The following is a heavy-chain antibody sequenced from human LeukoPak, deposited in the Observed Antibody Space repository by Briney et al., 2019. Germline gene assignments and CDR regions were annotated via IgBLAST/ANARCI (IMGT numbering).Heavy chain of an antibody. CDR2: IFYNGNT. CDR1: GFTVNSNY. CDR3: ARYSSDHDGRHFEF. J-gene: IGHJ4*02. D-gene: IGHD2-21*01. V-gene: IGHV4-59*02. Sequence: PGGSLRLSCAASGFTVNSNYMSWLRQPPGKGLEWVGWIFYNGNTNYNSSLKSRLTMSVDASKNQFYLKLNSVTAADTAVYYCARYSSDHDGRHFEFWGQGILVTVSS.